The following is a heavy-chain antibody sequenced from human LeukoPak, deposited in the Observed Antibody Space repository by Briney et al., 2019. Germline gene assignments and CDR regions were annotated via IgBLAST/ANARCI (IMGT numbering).Heavy chain of an antibody. Sequence: ASVKVSCKASGYTFTSYDINWVRQATGQGLEWMGWMNPNSGNTGYAQKFQGRVTMTRNTSISTAYMELSSLRSEDTAVDYCARDSDYYGPFDYWGQGTLVTVSS. CDR2: MNPNSGNT. CDR3: ARDSDYYGPFDY. J-gene: IGHJ4*02. V-gene: IGHV1-8*01. D-gene: IGHD3-10*01. CDR1: GYTFTSYD.